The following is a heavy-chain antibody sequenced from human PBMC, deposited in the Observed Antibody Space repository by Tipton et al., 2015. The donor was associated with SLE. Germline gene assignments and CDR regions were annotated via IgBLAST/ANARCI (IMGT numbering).Heavy chain of an antibody. V-gene: IGHV4-4*02. CDR3: ARDERSGGYYYYYYMDV. J-gene: IGHJ6*03. CDR2: IYHSGST. Sequence: TLSLTCNVFGGSISSSNWWSWVRQSPGKGLEWIAEIYHSGSTDYNPSLESRVIISVDTSKNQFSLKLSSVTAADTAVYYCARDERSGGYYYYYYMDVWGKGTTVTVSS. CDR1: GGSISSSNW. D-gene: IGHD1-14*01.